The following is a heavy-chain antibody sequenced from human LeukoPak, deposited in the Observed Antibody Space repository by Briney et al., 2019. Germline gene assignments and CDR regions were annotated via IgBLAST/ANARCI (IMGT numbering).Heavy chain of an antibody. CDR3: ARLRGRDDYNRPGRYYYYMDV. Sequence: SETLSLTCTVSGGSISRYFWSWIRQPPGKGLEWIGYIFTSESTNYNPSLKSRLTISVDTSKSQISRKLSSVTAADTAVYYCARLRGRDDYNRPGRYYYYMDVWGKGTTVTVSS. CDR1: GGSISRYF. D-gene: IGHD5-24*01. CDR2: IFTSEST. V-gene: IGHV4-4*09. J-gene: IGHJ6*03.